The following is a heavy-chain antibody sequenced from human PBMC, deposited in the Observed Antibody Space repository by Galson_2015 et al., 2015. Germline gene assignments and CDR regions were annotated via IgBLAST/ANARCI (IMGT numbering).Heavy chain of an antibody. CDR2: IYYSGST. Sequence: ETLSLTCTVPGGSISSSSYYWGWIRQPPGKGLEWIGSIYYSGSTYYNPSLKSRVTISVDTSKNQFSLKLSSVTAADTAVYYCARHNTYGSGSYTNWFDPWGQGTLVTVSS. V-gene: IGHV4-39*01. J-gene: IGHJ5*02. CDR1: GGSISSSSYY. CDR3: ARHNTYGSGSYTNWFDP. D-gene: IGHD3-10*01.